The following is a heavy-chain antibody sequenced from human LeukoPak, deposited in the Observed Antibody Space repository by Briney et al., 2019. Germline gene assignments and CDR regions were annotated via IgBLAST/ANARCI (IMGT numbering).Heavy chain of an antibody. Sequence: GGSLRLSCAASGFTFSNYGMHWVRQAPGKGLEWVAVISSDGSNKYYADSVKGRFTISRDNSKNTLFLQMNSLRAEDAAVYYCAKDGLWFGDLTYFDYWEQETLVTVSS. D-gene: IGHD3-10*01. CDR2: ISSDGSNK. V-gene: IGHV3-30*18. J-gene: IGHJ4*02. CDR1: GFTFSNYG. CDR3: AKDGLWFGDLTYFDY.